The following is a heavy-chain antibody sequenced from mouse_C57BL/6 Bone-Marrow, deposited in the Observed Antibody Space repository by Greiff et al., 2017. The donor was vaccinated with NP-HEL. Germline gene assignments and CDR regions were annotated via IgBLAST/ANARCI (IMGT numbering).Heavy chain of an antibody. CDR2: IYPGDGDT. Sequence: VQLQESGPELVKPGASVKISCKASGYAFSSSWMNWVKQRPGKGLEWIGRIYPGDGDTNYNGKFKGKATLTADKSSSTAYMQLSSLTSEDSAVYFCARSGDYWGQGTTLTVSS. V-gene: IGHV1-82*01. CDR1: GYAFSSSW. CDR3: ARSGDY. D-gene: IGHD3-1*01. J-gene: IGHJ2*01.